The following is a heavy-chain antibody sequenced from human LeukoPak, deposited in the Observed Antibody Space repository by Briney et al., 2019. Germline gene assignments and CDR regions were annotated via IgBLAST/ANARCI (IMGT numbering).Heavy chain of an antibody. J-gene: IGHJ3*02. Sequence: MPSQTLSLTCTVSGVSISSGGYYWSWIRQHPGKGLEWIGYIYYSGSTYYHPSLKSRVTISVDTSKNQFSLKLSSVTAADTAVYYCARDAPPGYCSSTSCYDGNAFDIWGQGTMVTVSS. V-gene: IGHV4-31*03. D-gene: IGHD2-2*01. CDR1: GVSISSGGYY. CDR2: IYYSGST. CDR3: ARDAPPGYCSSTSCYDGNAFDI.